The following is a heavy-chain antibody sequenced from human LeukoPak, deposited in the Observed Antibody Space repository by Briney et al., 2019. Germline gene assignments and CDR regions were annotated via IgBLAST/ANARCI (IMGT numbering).Heavy chain of an antibody. CDR2: IKSKTDGGTT. CDR3: TADMPASSRAADY. CDR1: GFTFSDAW. D-gene: IGHD2-15*01. J-gene: IGHJ4*02. Sequence: GGSLRLSCAATGFTFSDAWMSWVRHAPGMGLEWVGRIKSKTDGGTTDCSAPVKGRFTISRDDSKNTLYMQINSLKTEDTAVYYCTADMPASSRAADYWGQGTLVTVSS. V-gene: IGHV3-15*01.